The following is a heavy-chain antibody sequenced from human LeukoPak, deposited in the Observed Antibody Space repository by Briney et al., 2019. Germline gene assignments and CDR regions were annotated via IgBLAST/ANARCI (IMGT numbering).Heavy chain of an antibody. V-gene: IGHV1-2*02. CDR3: TREDY. Sequence: ASVKVSCKASGYTFSGYYLHWVRQAPGQGLEWMGWINPNSGRTNYAQNFRGRVTMTRDTSITTAYMELSSLRSDDTAVYYCTREDYWGQGTLVTVSS. CDR2: INPNSGRT. J-gene: IGHJ4*02. CDR1: GYTFSGYY.